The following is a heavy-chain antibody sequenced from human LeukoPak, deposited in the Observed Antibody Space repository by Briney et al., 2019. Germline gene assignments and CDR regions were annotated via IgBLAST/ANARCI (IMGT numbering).Heavy chain of an antibody. CDR3: ARWASGNLDY. Sequence: SETLSLTCTVSGASISSSFWSWIRQPAGKGLEWIGRIKTTGTTDYNPSLKSRLNMSIDSSKNQFSLKLSSVTAADTAVYYCARWASGNLDYWGQGTLVTVSS. J-gene: IGHJ4*02. D-gene: IGHD1-26*01. CDR1: GASISSSF. CDR2: IKTTGTT. V-gene: IGHV4-4*07.